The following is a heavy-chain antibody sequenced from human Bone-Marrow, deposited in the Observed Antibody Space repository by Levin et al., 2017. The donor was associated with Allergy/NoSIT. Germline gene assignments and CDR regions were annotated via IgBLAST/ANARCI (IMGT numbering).Heavy chain of an antibody. CDR2: ISAVGGAA. CDR3: AKDRGARGYFDY. J-gene: IGHJ4*02. Sequence: GESLKISCAGSGFTFSRYFMSWVRQAPGKGLEWVSGISAVGGAAYYGDSVKGRFTISRDDSKNTLYLQMDSLGVEDTAVYYCAKDRGARGYFDYWGQGTLVTVSS. V-gene: IGHV3-23*01. CDR1: GFTFSRYF. D-gene: IGHD3-10*01.